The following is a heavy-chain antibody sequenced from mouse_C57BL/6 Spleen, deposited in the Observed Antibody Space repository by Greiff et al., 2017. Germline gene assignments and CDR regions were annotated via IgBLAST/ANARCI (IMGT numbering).Heavy chain of an antibody. V-gene: IGHV1-64*01. D-gene: IGHD1-1*02. J-gene: IGHJ4*01. CDR1: GYTFTSYW. CDR3: ARYPLAMGAIDY. CDR2: IHPNSGST. Sequence: QVQLQQPGAELVKPGASVKLSCKASGYTFTSYWMHWVKQRPGQGLVWIGMIHPNSGSTNYNEKFKSKATLTVDKSSSTAYMQLSSLTSEDSAVYYCARYPLAMGAIDYWGQGTSVTVSS.